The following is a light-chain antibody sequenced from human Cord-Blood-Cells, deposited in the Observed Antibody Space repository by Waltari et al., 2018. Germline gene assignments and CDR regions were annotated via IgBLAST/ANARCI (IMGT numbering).Light chain of an antibody. CDR3: SSYTSSSTVV. V-gene: IGLV2-14*01. CDR2: DVS. CDR1: SSAVGGYNY. J-gene: IGLJ2*01. Sequence: QSPLTQPASVSGSPGQSNTISRTGTSSAVGGYNYVSWYQQHTGKAPKLMIYDVSNRPSGVSNRFSGSKTGNTASLTISGLQAEDEADYYCSSYTSSSTVVFGGGTKLTVL.